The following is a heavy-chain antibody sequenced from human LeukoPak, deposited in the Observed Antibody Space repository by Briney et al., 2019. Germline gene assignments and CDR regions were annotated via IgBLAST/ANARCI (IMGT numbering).Heavy chain of an antibody. CDR3: TRAMIVVVVAATPIYFDY. Sequence: GGSLRLSCTASGFTFGDYAMSWVRQAPGKGLEWVGFIRSKAYGGTTEYAASVKGRFTISRDDSKSIAYLQMSSLKTEDTAVYYCTRAMIVVVVAATPIYFDYWGQGTLVTVSS. CDR1: GFTFGDYA. D-gene: IGHD2-15*01. V-gene: IGHV3-49*04. J-gene: IGHJ4*02. CDR2: IRSKAYGGTT.